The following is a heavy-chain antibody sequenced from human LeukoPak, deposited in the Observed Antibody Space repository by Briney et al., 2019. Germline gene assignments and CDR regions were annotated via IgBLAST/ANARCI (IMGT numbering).Heavy chain of an antibody. CDR1: GFTFSSYS. Sequence: GGSLRLSCAASGFTFSSYSMNWVRQAPGKGLEWVSSISSSSSYIYYADSVKGRFTISRDNAKNTLYLQMNCLRAEDTAMYYCARLNWVGTFDIWGQGTMVTVSS. D-gene: IGHD7-27*01. CDR2: ISSSSSYI. V-gene: IGHV3-21*01. J-gene: IGHJ3*02. CDR3: ARLNWVGTFDI.